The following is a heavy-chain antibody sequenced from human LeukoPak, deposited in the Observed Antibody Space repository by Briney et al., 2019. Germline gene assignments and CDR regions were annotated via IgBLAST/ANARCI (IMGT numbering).Heavy chain of an antibody. V-gene: IGHV1-69*04. Sequence: VASVKVSCKASGGTFSSYAISWVRQAPGQGLEWMGRIIPILGIANYAQKFQGRVTITADKSTSTAYMELSSLRSEDTAVYYCASSFAVDYYDGYYFDYWGQGTLVTVSS. CDR3: ASSFAVDYYDGYYFDY. CDR2: IIPILGIA. J-gene: IGHJ4*02. CDR1: GGTFSSYA. D-gene: IGHD3-22*01.